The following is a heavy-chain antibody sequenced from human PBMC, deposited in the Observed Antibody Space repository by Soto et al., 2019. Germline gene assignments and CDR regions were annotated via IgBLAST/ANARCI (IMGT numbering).Heavy chain of an antibody. CDR2: INAGNGNT. J-gene: IGHJ4*02. CDR1: GYTFTSYA. D-gene: IGHD3-3*01. V-gene: IGHV1-3*01. Sequence: ASVKVSCKASGYTFTSYAMHWVRQAPGQRLEWMGWINAGNGNTKYSQKSQGRVTITRDTSASTAYMELSSLRSEDTAVYYCARVIIPVAFDYWGQGTLVTVSS. CDR3: ARVIIPVAFDY.